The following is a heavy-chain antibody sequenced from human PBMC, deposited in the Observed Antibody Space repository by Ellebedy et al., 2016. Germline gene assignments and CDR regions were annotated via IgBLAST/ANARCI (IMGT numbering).Heavy chain of an antibody. J-gene: IGHJ2*01. CDR3: AKVAPDYSNYRITRSNWYFDL. D-gene: IGHD4-11*01. CDR1: GFTFSSYW. Sequence: GGSLRLXXAASGFTFSSYWMSWVRQAPGKGLEWVANIKQDGSEKYYVDSVKGRFTISRDNAKNSLYLQMNSLRAEDTAVYYCAKVAPDYSNYRITRSNWYFDLWGRGTLVTVSS. CDR2: IKQDGSEK. V-gene: IGHV3-7*03.